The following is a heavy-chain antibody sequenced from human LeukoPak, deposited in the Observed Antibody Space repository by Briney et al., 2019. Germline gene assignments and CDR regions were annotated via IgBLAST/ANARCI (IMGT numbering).Heavy chain of an antibody. V-gene: IGHV3-53*01. CDR1: GFTVITND. CDR3: ARGVEPLAANTLAY. D-gene: IGHD1-14*01. J-gene: IGHJ4*02. CDR2: LYSDGNT. Sequence: TGGSLRLSCAPSGFTVITNDMTWVRHAPGRGLEWVAVLYSDGNTKYADSVQGRFTISRDNSKNTLYLEMNSLSPDDTAVYYCARGVEPLAANTLAYWGQGTLVTVSS.